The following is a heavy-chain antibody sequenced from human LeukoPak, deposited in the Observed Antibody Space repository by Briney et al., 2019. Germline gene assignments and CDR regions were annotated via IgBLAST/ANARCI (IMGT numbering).Heavy chain of an antibody. D-gene: IGHD6-13*01. J-gene: IGHJ4*02. CDR1: GFTFSSYG. V-gene: IGHV3-23*01. CDR3: AKGLGSSNESFDY. Sequence: GGSLRLSCAASGFTFSSYGMSWVRQAPGKGLEWVSAISGSGGSTYYADSVKGRFTISRDNSKNTLYLQMNSLRAEDTAVYYCAKGLGSSNESFDYWGQGTLVTVSS. CDR2: ISGSGGST.